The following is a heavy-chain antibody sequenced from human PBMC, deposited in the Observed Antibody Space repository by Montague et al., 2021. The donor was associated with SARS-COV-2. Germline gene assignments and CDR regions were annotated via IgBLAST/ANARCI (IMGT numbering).Heavy chain of an antibody. Sequence: SLRLSCAASGFTFSSYWMHWVRQTPGEGLVWVSRIKGDGTTSYADSVKGRFTISSDNAKNTLYLQMSSLRAEDTAMYYCTRDMVLWIDAVGFDYWGQGTLVTVSS. CDR3: TRDMVLWIDAVGFDY. V-gene: IGHV3-74*01. D-gene: IGHD2-21*01. CDR1: GFTFSSYW. J-gene: IGHJ4*02. CDR2: IKGDGTT.